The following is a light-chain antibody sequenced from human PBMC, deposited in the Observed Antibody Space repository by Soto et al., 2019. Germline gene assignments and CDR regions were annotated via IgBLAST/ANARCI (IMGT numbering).Light chain of an antibody. CDR3: QQYYSTPT. J-gene: IGKJ5*01. CDR2: WAS. Sequence: DIMMTQSPDSLAVSLGERATINCKSSQSVLYSSNNKNYLAWYQQKPGQPPKLLIYWASTRESGVPDRFSGSGSGTDFTLTIISLQAEDVAVYYCQQYYSTPTFGQGTRLEIK. V-gene: IGKV4-1*01. CDR1: QSVLYSSNNKNY.